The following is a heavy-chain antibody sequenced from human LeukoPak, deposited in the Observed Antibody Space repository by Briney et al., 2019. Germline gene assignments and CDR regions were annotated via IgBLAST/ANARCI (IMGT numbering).Heavy chain of an antibody. D-gene: IGHD5-24*01. CDR2: FGTRSSSI. CDR1: GNYW. CDR3: ARERDEGFDY. Sequence: GGSLRLSCAASGNYWMHWVRQAPGKGLEWVSSFGTRSSSIYYADSVKGRFTISRDNARNSLYLQMNSLKAEDTAVYYCARERDEGFDYWGQGTLVTVSS. V-gene: IGHV3-21*01. J-gene: IGHJ4*02.